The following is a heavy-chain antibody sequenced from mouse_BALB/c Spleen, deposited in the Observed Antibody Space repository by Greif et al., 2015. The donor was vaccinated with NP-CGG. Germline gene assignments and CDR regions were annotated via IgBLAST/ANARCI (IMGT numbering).Heavy chain of an antibody. CDR2: IWTGGGT. J-gene: IGHJ3*01. D-gene: IGHD2-4*01. CDR1: GFSLTSYD. Sequence: VKVVESGPGLVAPSQSLSITCTVSGFSLTSYDISWIRQPPGKGLEWLGVIWTGGGTNYNSAFMSRLSISKDNSKSQVFLKMNGLQTDDTAIYYCVRDYDSLYWGQGTLVTVSA. CDR3: VRDYDSLY. V-gene: IGHV2-9-2*01.